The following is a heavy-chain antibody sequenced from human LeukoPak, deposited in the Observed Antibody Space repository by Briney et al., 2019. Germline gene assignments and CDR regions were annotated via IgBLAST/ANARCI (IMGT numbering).Heavy chain of an antibody. V-gene: IGHV3-23*01. Sequence: GGSLRLSCAASGFIFSSYSMSWVRQAPGKGLEWVSVITGSGGNTYYADSVEGRFTISKDNSKNTVYLQMSSLRVDDTAVYYCAKAASSSWPSYYYGMDVWGQGTTVTVSS. CDR3: AKAASSSWPSYYYGMDV. CDR2: ITGSGGNT. D-gene: IGHD6-13*01. J-gene: IGHJ6*02. CDR1: GFIFSSYS.